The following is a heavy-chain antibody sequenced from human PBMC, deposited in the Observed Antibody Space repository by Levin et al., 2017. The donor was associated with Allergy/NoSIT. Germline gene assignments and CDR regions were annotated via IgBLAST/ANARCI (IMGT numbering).Heavy chain of an antibody. CDR3: ARHTTGEGFDY. CDR2: IHYSGST. Sequence: LSQTLSLTCTVSGGSISSGSYYWGWIRQPPGKGLEWIGSIHYSGSTYYNPSLKSRVTISVDTSKNQFSLKLSSVTAPDTAVYYCARHTTGEGFDYWVQGTLVAVSS. V-gene: IGHV4-39*01. D-gene: IGHD7-27*01. J-gene: IGHJ4*02. CDR1: GGSISSGSYY.